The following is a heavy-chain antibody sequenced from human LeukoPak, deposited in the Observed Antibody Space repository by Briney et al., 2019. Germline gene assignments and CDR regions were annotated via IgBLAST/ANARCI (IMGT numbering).Heavy chain of an antibody. CDR2: ISSSSSYI. V-gene: IGHV3-21*01. CDR1: GFTFSSYT. D-gene: IGHD3-10*01. CDR3: ARDTRSMVRGVSSWDY. Sequence: AESVRLSCAASGFTFSSYTMKWLRQAQGKGLEWVSSISSSSSYIYYSDSVKGRFTISRDNAKNSLYLQMNSLRAEDTAVYYCARDTRSMVRGVSSWDYWGQGTLVTVSS. J-gene: IGHJ4*02.